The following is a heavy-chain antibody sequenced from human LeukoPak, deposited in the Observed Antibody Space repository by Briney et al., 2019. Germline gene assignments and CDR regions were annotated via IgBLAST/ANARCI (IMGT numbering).Heavy chain of an antibody. CDR1: GGSISSYY. D-gene: IGHD6-13*01. CDR3: ARDGSSSWGAYYYYGMDV. V-gene: IGHV4-4*07. J-gene: IGHJ6*02. Sequence: SDPLSLTCTVSGGSISSYYWSWIRHPAGKGLEWIGRIYTSGSTNYNPSLKSRVTMSVDTSKNQFSLKLSSVTAADTAVYYCARDGSSSWGAYYYYGMDVWGQGTTVTVSS. CDR2: IYTSGST.